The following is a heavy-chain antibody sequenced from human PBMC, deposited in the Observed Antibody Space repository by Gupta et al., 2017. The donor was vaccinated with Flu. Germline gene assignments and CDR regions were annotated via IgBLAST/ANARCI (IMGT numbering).Heavy chain of an antibody. V-gene: IGHV1-2*02. J-gene: IGHJ6*02. CDR1: GYTFTGYY. CDR2: INPNSGGT. CDR3: ARDGCSGGSCYSYYYGMDV. Sequence: QVQLVQSGAEVKKPGASVKVSCKASGYTFTGYYMHWVRQAPGQGLEWMGWINPNSGGTNYAQKFQGRVTMTRDTSISTAYMELSRLRSDDTAVYYCARDGCSGGSCYSYYYGMDVWGQGTTVTVSS. D-gene: IGHD2-15*01.